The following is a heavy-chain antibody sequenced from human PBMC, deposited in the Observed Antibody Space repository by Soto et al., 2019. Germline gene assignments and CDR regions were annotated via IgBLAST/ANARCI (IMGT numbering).Heavy chain of an antibody. J-gene: IGHJ6*03. CDR1: GFTFSSYG. Sequence: GGSLRLSCAASGFTFSSYGMHWVRQAPGKGLELVAVIWYDGSNKYYADSVKGRFTISRDNSKNTLYLQMNSLRAEDTAVYYCARAYSSTGYYYYYYMDVWGKGTTVTVSS. D-gene: IGHD6-13*01. CDR2: IWYDGSNK. CDR3: ARAYSSTGYYYYYYMDV. V-gene: IGHV3-33*01.